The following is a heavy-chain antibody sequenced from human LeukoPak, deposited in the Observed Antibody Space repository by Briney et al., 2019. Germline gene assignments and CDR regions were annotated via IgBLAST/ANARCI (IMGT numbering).Heavy chain of an antibody. Sequence: GGSLRLSCAASGFTFSSNAMSWVRQAPGKGLEWVSVISGSGGSTYYADSVKGRFTISRDNSKNTLYLQMNSLRAEDTAVYYCAKYLPNQLLKDWGQGTLVTVSS. CDR3: AKYLPNQLLKD. V-gene: IGHV3-23*01. J-gene: IGHJ4*02. CDR2: ISGSGGST. CDR1: GFTFSSNA. D-gene: IGHD2-2*01.